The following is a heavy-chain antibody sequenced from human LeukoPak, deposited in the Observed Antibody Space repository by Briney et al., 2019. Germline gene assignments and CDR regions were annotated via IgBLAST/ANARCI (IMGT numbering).Heavy chain of an antibody. V-gene: IGHV4-39*01. J-gene: IGHJ4*02. Sequence: PSETLSLTCTVSGGSISSSSYYWGWIRQPPGKGLEWIGSIYYSGSTYYNPSLKSRVAMSVDTSKNQFSLKLSSVTAADTAVYYCARLMYSSGCFDYWGQGTLVTVSS. CDR1: GGSISSSSYY. CDR3: ARLMYSSGCFDY. CDR2: IYYSGST. D-gene: IGHD6-19*01.